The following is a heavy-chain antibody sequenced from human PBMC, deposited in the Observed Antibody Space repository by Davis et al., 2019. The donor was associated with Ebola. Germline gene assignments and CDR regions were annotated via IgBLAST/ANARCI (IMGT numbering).Heavy chain of an antibody. Sequence: GESLKISCAASGFTFSSYWMHWVRQAPGKGLVWVSRINSDGSSTSYADSVKGRFTISRDNAKNTLYLQMNSLRAEDTAVYYCAKGRQWLVGVFDYWGQGTLVTVSS. CDR3: AKGRQWLVGVFDY. CDR1: GFTFSSYW. J-gene: IGHJ4*02. V-gene: IGHV3-74*01. D-gene: IGHD6-19*01. CDR2: INSDGSST.